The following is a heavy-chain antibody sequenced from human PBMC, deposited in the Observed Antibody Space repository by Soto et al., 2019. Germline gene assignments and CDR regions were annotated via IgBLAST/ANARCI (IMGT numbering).Heavy chain of an antibody. D-gene: IGHD6-19*01. V-gene: IGHV1-3*01. Sequence: QVHLVQSGAELKNPGAAVKVSCKASGYTFFRYAIHWVRQAPGQQREWMGWINAGNGKTKYSEKFQGRITITRETSANTAFMELSSLTSDDTAMYFCASREVGIAVGGLNSWGQGTPVTVSS. J-gene: IGHJ5*02. CDR1: GYTFFRYA. CDR2: INAGNGKT. CDR3: ASREVGIAVGGLNS.